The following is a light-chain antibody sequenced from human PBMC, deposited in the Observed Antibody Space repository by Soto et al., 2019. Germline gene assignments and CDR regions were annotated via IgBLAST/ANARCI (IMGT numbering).Light chain of an antibody. CDR2: KAS. CDR3: QQYSSYPYT. Sequence: DIQMTQSPSTLSASVRERVTITCRASQSISRWLVWYQQKPGKAPKLLMYKASTLESGVPSRFSGSGSGTEFTLTISSLQPDDFATYYCQQYSSYPYTFGQGTKLEIK. J-gene: IGKJ2*01. V-gene: IGKV1-5*03. CDR1: QSISRW.